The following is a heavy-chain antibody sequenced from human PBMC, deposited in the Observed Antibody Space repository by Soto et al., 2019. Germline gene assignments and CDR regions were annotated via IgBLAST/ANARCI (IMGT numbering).Heavy chain of an antibody. J-gene: IGHJ4*02. D-gene: IGHD3-16*01. CDR3: ARGRRWGQYVKGLDS. CDR1: RDPLSRDA. CDR2: INHSENT. Sequence: PSDTLSHTSYDSRDPLSRDAILWIRIAPGKRREWSGEINHSENTNYNPTLKSRVSVSVDTSNNQCSLKLTSVTAADTCVYYCARGRRWGQYVKGLDSWGQGILVTCSS. V-gene: IGHV4-34*01.